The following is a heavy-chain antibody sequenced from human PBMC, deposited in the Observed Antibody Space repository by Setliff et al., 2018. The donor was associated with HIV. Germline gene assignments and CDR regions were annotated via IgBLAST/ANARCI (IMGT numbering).Heavy chain of an antibody. CDR3: ARHFGYNPGWFDS. Sequence: PGESLKISCKGSGFSFTSYWISWVRQMPGKGLEWMGRIDPADSYTHYSPSFQGHITISIDKSISSASLHWSSLRTSDIAIYYCARHFGYNPGWFDSWGQGTLVT. V-gene: IGHV5-10-1*01. J-gene: IGHJ5*01. CDR1: GFSFTSYW. D-gene: IGHD3-10*01. CDR2: IDPADSYT.